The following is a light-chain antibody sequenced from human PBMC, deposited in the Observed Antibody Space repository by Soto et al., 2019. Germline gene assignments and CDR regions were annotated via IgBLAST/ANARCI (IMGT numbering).Light chain of an antibody. CDR3: QQYGSSPWT. CDR1: QSINSK. J-gene: IGKJ1*01. V-gene: IGKV3-20*01. CDR2: GTS. Sequence: EIVMTQSPATLSVSPGEIATLSCRASQSINSKLAWYQQKPGQAPRLLIYGTSSRATGIPDRFSGSGSGTDFTLTINRLEPEDFVIYYCQQYGSSPWTFGQGTKVDIK.